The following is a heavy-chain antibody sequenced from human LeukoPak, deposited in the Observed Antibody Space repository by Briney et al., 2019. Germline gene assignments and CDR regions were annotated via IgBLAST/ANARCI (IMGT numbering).Heavy chain of an antibody. D-gene: IGHD2-2*01. CDR3: ARHGGYCSSTSCYADY. Sequence: GASLQISCKGSGYSFTSYWIGWVRQLPGKGLEWMGIIYPGDSDTRYSPSFQGQVTISADKSISTAYLQWSSLKASDTAMYYCARHGGYCSSTSCYADYWGQGTLVTVSS. CDR1: GYSFTSYW. V-gene: IGHV5-51*01. CDR2: IYPGDSDT. J-gene: IGHJ4*02.